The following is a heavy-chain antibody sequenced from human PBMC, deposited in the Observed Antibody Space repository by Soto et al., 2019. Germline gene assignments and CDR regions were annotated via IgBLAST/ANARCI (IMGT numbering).Heavy chain of an antibody. CDR3: AKGEERDYGDYFDY. CDR1: GFTFISYA. Sequence: GSLRLSCAASGFTFISYAISFFRHSPLKWLEWVSAISGSGGSTYYADSVKGRFTISRDNSKNTLYLQMNSLRAEDTAVYYCAKGEERDYGDYFDYWGQGTLVTVSS. V-gene: IGHV3-23*01. D-gene: IGHD4-17*01. CDR2: ISGSGGST. J-gene: IGHJ4*02.